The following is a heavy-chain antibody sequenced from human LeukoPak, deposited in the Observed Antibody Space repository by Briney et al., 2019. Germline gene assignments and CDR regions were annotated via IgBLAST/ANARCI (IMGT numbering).Heavy chain of an antibody. Sequence: GGSLRLSCAASGFTFSSYWMSWVRQAPGKGLEWVANIKQDGSEKYYVDSVKGRFTISRDNAKNSLYLQMNSLRAEDTAVYYCARDPGNTMVRGVIMSLAFDIWGQGTMVTVSS. CDR3: ARDPGNTMVRGVIMSLAFDI. CDR2: IKQDGSEK. D-gene: IGHD3-10*01. J-gene: IGHJ3*02. CDR1: GFTFSSYW. V-gene: IGHV3-7*03.